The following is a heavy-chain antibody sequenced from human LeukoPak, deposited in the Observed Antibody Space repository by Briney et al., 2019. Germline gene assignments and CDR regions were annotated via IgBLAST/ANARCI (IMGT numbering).Heavy chain of an antibody. D-gene: IGHD3-10*01. V-gene: IGHV1-18*01. Sequence: ASVKVSCKASGYTFTSYGISWVRQPPGQGHEWMGWISAYNGDTTYSQKLEGRVTMTTDATTSTAYMELRSLRSDDTAVDYCVRESGGEATPIDYWGQGTLVTVSS. CDR1: GYTFTSYG. CDR2: ISAYNGDT. CDR3: VRESGGEATPIDY. J-gene: IGHJ4*02.